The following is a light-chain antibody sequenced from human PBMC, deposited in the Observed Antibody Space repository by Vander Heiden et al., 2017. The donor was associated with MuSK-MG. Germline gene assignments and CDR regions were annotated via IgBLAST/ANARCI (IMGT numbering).Light chain of an antibody. CDR2: WAS. J-gene: IGKJ4*01. CDR3: QQYYRSPLT. CDR1: QRLLHRLNNNNY. Sequence: DIVVTQSPESLAVSLGERATINCRSSQRLLHRLNNNNYLAWFQQKPGQPPKLLIYWASTRESGVPDRFSGSGSGTDFTLTISGLQAEDVADYYCQQYYRSPLTFGGGTKVRIK. V-gene: IGKV4-1*01.